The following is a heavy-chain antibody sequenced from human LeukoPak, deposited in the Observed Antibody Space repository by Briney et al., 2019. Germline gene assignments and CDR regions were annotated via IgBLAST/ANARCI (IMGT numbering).Heavy chain of an antibody. V-gene: IGHV4-38-2*02. CDR3: AREGIVVVPAARRFDP. Sequence: PSETLSLTCTVSGYSISSGYYWDWIRQPPGKGLEWIGSIYHSGSTYYNPSLKSRVTISVDTSKNQFSLKLSSVTAADTAVYYCAREGIVVVPAARRFDPWGQGTLVTVSS. D-gene: IGHD2-2*01. CDR2: IYHSGST. J-gene: IGHJ5*02. CDR1: GYSISSGYY.